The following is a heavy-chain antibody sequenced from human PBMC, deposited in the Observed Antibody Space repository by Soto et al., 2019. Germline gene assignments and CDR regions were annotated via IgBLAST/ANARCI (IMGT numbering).Heavy chain of an antibody. D-gene: IGHD4-17*01. CDR1: GGSFSSSGYH. CDR2: VDVSGST. Sequence: QLQLQESGPGHVKPSETLSLTCTVSGGSFSSSGYHWDWIRQPPGKGLEWIGSVDVSGSTFYNASRRXRXTXHXXMSQHQLPLKVRFVTAADTAVYYCARLIVMTTATSQRRYDPWGQGTLVTVSS. J-gene: IGHJ5*02. V-gene: IGHV4-39*01. CDR3: ARLIVMTTATSQRRYDP.